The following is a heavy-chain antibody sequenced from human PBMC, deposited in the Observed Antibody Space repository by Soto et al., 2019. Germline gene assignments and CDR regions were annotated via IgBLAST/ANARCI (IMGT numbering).Heavy chain of an antibody. V-gene: IGHV4-34*01. J-gene: IGHJ5*02. Sequence: QVQLQQWGAGLLKPSETLSLSCAVYGGSFSGYYWSWIRQPPGKGLEWIGEINRSGSTNYNPSLKSRVSISVDTSKNQFSLKLSSVTAADTAVYYCARGRHCSSSSCFYNWFDPWGQGTLVSVSS. D-gene: IGHD2-2*01. CDR2: INRSGST. CDR3: ARGRHCSSSSCFYNWFDP. CDR1: GGSFSGYY.